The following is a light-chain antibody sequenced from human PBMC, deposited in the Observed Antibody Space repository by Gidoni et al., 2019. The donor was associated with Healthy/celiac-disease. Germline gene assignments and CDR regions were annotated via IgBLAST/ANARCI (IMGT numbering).Light chain of an antibody. J-gene: IGLJ2*01. CDR3: AAWDDSLNGRV. V-gene: IGLV1-44*01. CDR1: SSNIGSNT. CDR2: SNN. Sequence: QSVLTPPPSASGTPGQRFTISCSGSSSNIGSNTVNWYQQLPGTAPKLLIDSNNQRPSGVPDRFSGSKSGTSASLAISGLQSEDEADYYCAAWDDSLNGRVFGGGTKLTVL.